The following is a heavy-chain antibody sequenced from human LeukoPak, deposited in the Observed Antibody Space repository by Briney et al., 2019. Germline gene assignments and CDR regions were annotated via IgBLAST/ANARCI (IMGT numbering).Heavy chain of an antibody. V-gene: IGHV4-4*07. Sequence: SETLSLTCTVSGGSISSYYWSWIRQPAGKGLEWIGRIYTSGSTNYNPSLKSRVTISVDTSKNQFSLKLSSVTAADTAVYYCARVPRYYYYYYMDVWGRGTTVTVSS. CDR2: IYTSGST. J-gene: IGHJ6*03. CDR1: GGSISSYY. CDR3: ARVPRYYYYYYMDV.